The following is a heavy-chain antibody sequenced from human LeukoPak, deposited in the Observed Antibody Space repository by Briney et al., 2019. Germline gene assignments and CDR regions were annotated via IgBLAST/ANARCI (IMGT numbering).Heavy chain of an antibody. J-gene: IGHJ4*02. V-gene: IGHV3-23*01. D-gene: IGHD1-26*01. Sequence: GGSLRLSCVASGFSLSNFQMYWVRQAPGKGLEWVSAISGSGGSTYYADSVKGRFTISRDNSKNTLYLQMNSLRAEDTAVYYCAKDQSVLVGATDYWGQGTLVTVSS. CDR3: AKDQSVLVGATDY. CDR2: ISGSGGST. CDR1: GFSLSNFQ.